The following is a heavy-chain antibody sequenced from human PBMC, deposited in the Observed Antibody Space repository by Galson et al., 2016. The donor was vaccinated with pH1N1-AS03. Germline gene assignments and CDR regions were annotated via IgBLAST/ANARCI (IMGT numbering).Heavy chain of an antibody. CDR3: ARGPRRVVGTLLKYFGMDV. V-gene: IGHV3-30*02. CDR2: IRYDGSNK. D-gene: IGHD2-21*02. Sequence: SLRLSCAASGFTFSSYGMHWVRQAPGKGLEWVASIRYDGSNKYYADSVRGRFTISRDNSKNTLYLQMNSLRAEDTAVYYCARGPRRVVGTLLKYFGMDVWGQGTTVTVSS. CDR1: GFTFSSYG. J-gene: IGHJ6*02.